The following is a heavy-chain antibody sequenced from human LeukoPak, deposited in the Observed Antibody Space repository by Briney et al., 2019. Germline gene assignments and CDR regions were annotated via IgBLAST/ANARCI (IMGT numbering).Heavy chain of an antibody. J-gene: IGHJ4*02. V-gene: IGHV1-8*01. CDR3: ARDPDPRDYYDFWSGYYSFDY. D-gene: IGHD3-3*01. Sequence: ASVKVSCKASGYTFTSYDINWVRQATGQGPEWMGWMSPNSGNTGYAQKLQGRVTMTTDTSTSTAYMELRSLRSDDTAVYYCARDPDPRDYYDFWSGYYSFDYWGQGTLVTVSS. CDR1: GYTFTSYD. CDR2: MSPNSGNT.